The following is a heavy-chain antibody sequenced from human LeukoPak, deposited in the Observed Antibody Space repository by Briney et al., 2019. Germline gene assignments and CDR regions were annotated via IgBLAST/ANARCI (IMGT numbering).Heavy chain of an antibody. Sequence: ASVKVPCRVSGYTLTELSMHWVRQAPGKGLEWMGGFDPEDGETIYAQKFQGRVTMTEDTSTDTAYMELSSLRSEDTAVYYCATFGYCTNGVCSTLDYWGQGTLVTVSS. CDR1: GYTLTELS. V-gene: IGHV1-24*01. CDR2: FDPEDGET. D-gene: IGHD2-8*01. CDR3: ATFGYCTNGVCSTLDY. J-gene: IGHJ4*02.